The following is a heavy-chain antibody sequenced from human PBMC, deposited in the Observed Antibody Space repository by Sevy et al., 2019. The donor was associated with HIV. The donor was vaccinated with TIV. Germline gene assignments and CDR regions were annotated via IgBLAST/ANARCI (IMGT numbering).Heavy chain of an antibody. CDR1: GFTFSNYA. J-gene: IGHJ4*02. Sequence: GGSLRLSCAVSGFTFSNYAMTWVRQAPGKGLEWVSGLSGSGASIYYPDTMKGRFTISRDNSKNTLYLQMDSLSADDTAVYYCASVSGSSTARWFFDYWGQGTLVTVSS. V-gene: IGHV3-23*01. CDR2: LSGSGASI. CDR3: ASVSGSSTARWFFDY. D-gene: IGHD3-10*01.